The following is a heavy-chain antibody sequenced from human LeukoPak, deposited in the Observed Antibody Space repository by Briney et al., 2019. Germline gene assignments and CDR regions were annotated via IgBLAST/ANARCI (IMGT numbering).Heavy chain of an antibody. Sequence: SETLSLTCTVSGGSISSGSYYWGWIRQPPGKGLEGIGSIYHSGSTYYNPSLKSRVTISVDTSKNQFSLKLSSVTAADTAVYYCARRGGSGSYYPFDYWGQGTLVTVSS. D-gene: IGHD3-10*01. CDR3: ARRGGSGSYYPFDY. CDR2: IYHSGST. CDR1: GGSISSGSYY. V-gene: IGHV4-39*07. J-gene: IGHJ4*02.